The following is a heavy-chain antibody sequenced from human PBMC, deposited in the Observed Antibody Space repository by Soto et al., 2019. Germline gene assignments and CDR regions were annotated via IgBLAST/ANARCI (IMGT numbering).Heavy chain of an antibody. CDR3: ARDMVDESRSGRDF. D-gene: IGHD3-3*01. Sequence: GSGPTLVNPTQTLTLTCAFSGFSLSKTGMRISWIRQPPGRALEWLARLDWDDDKFYRPSLRTRLTVSKDTSKSEVVLTMTNMDPVDTATYFCARDMVDESRSGRDFWGQGTPVTVSS. V-gene: IGHV2-70*04. CDR1: GFSLSKTGMR. CDR2: LDWDDDK. J-gene: IGHJ4*02.